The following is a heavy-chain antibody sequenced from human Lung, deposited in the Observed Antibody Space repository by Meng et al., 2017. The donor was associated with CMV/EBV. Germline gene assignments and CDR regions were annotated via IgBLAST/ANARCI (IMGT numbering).Heavy chain of an antibody. D-gene: IGHD1-1*01. V-gene: IGHV4-59*01. CDR2: ISYTGYI. CDR1: GASISSNY. CDR3: AGPDDMGSSPHDPVEM. Sequence: SXTLSFTCTVSGASISSNYWSCSRRPPGKGLEYIGSISYTGYIEYNPSLKGRVTISLDTSKYHFSLKLASVTAADTAMYYCAGPDDMGSSPHDPVEMWGDGTMVTVSS. J-gene: IGHJ3*02.